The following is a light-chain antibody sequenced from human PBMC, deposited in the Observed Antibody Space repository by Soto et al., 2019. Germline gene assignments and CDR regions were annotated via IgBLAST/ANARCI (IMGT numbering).Light chain of an antibody. J-gene: IGKJ5*01. CDR3: QQRSDWPPIT. V-gene: IGKV3-11*01. CDR2: DGS. Sequence: EIVLTQSPDTLSLSPGDRATLSGRASQSINNYLAWYQQKPGQAPRLLIYDGSNRATGIPARFSGSGSGTDFTLTISSLEPEDFAVYYCQQRSDWPPITFGQGTRLEI. CDR1: QSINNY.